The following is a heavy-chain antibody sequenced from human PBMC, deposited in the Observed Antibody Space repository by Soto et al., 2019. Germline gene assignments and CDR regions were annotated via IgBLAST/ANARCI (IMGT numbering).Heavy chain of an antibody. CDR2: IYYSGST. D-gene: IGHD1-26*01. Sequence: PSETLSLTCTVSGGSISSGGYYWSWIRQHPGKGLEWIGYIYYSGSTYYNPSLKSRVTISVDTSKNQFSLKLSSVTAADTAVYYCARDREGATNYYYYGMDVWGQGTTVTVSS. J-gene: IGHJ6*02. CDR1: GGSISSGGYY. CDR3: ARDREGATNYYYYGMDV. V-gene: IGHV4-31*03.